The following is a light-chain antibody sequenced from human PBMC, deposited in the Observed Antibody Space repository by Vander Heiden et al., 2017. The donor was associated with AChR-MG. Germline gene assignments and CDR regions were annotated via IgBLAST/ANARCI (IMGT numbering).Light chain of an antibody. CDR1: SSNSGAGYD. V-gene: IGLV1-40*01. J-gene: IGLJ3*02. Sequence: QSLLPQPPSVSGAPGQRVTISCTGSSSNSGAGYDVHWYQQLPGTAPKLLIYGNSNRPSGVPDRVSGSKSGTSASLAITGLQAEDEADYYCQSYDSSLSGWVFGGGTKLTVL. CDR3: QSYDSSLSGWV. CDR2: GNS.